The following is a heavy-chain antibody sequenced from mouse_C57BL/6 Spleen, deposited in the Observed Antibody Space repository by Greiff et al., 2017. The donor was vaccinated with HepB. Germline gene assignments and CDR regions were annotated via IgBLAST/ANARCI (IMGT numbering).Heavy chain of an antibody. CDR2: IYPGDGDT. Sequence: VKVEESGPELVKPGASVKISCKASGYAFSSSWMNWVKQRPGKGLEWIGRIYPGDGDTNYNGKFKGKATLTADKSSSTAYMQLSSLTSEDSAVYFCARNYYGSSYYFDYWGQGTTLTVSS. D-gene: IGHD1-1*01. J-gene: IGHJ2*01. CDR3: ARNYYGSSYYFDY. V-gene: IGHV1-82*01. CDR1: GYAFSSSW.